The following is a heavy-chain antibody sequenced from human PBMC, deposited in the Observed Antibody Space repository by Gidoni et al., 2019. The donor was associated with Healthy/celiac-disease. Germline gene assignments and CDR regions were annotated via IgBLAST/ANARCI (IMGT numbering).Heavy chain of an antibody. D-gene: IGHD1-26*01. CDR3: ARVGPPGIVGATSYYFDY. Sequence: QVQLVQSGAEVKKPGASVKVSCKASGYTFTGYYMHWVRQAPGQGLEWMGWINPNSGGTNYAQKFQGRVTMTRDTSISTAYMELSRLRSDDTAVYYCARVGPPGIVGATSYYFDYWGQGTLVTVSS. J-gene: IGHJ4*02. V-gene: IGHV1-2*02. CDR2: INPNSGGT. CDR1: GYTFTGYY.